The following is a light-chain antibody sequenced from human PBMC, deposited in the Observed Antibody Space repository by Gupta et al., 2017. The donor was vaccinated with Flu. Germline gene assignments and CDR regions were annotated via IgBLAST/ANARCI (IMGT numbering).Light chain of an antibody. CDR2: RND. CDR1: ISNIRTNY. J-gene: IGLJ1*01. Sequence: RVTISCSGSISNIRTNYVFWYHPRPGTAPNLLIYRNDRRRSGVPDRFSGSKSGTSASMAISGLRAEDEADFYCAAWDDSRGGYVFGTGTKFTVL. V-gene: IGLV1-47*01. CDR3: AAWDDSRGGYV.